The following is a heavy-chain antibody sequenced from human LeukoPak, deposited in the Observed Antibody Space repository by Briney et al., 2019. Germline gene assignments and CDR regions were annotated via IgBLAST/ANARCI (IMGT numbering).Heavy chain of an antibody. J-gene: IGHJ4*02. V-gene: IGHV1-46*01. Sequence: GASVKVSCKASGYTFTSYYMHWLRQAPGQGLEWMGIINHRGGSTSNAQKLQGRATKTRHRSTSTVPMDLSGQTAEDTHVHYYARSGYDSPGFDYWGQGTLVTVSS. CDR2: INHRGGST. D-gene: IGHD3-22*01. CDR3: ARSGYDSPGFDY. CDR1: GYTFTSYY.